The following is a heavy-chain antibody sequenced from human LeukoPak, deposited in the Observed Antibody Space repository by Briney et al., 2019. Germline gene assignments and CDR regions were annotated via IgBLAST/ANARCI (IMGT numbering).Heavy chain of an antibody. V-gene: IGHV4-59*11. Sequence: SETLSLTCTVSDDSIKSHFWTWIRQPPGKGLEWIGYVYYSGSGSSNPSLKSRLTISVDTSKNQFSLKLSSVTAADTAVYYCARVGYYCSGGSCYYFDYWGQGTLVTVSS. CDR1: DDSIKSHF. CDR2: VYYSGSG. CDR3: ARVGYYCSGGSCYYFDY. J-gene: IGHJ4*02. D-gene: IGHD2-15*01.